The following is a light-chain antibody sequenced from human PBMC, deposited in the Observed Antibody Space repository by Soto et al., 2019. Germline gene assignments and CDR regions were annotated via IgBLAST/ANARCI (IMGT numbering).Light chain of an antibody. CDR2: DVT. CDR1: SSDVGAYNY. CDR3: SSYTSNTTPYV. Sequence: QSALTQPASVSGSPGQSIAISCTGTSSDVGAYNYVSWYQQHPGKVPKLVIYDVTNRPSGVSDRFSGSKSGNTASLTISGLQCEDEADYYCSSYTSNTTPYVFGTGTKLTVL. V-gene: IGLV2-14*01. J-gene: IGLJ1*01.